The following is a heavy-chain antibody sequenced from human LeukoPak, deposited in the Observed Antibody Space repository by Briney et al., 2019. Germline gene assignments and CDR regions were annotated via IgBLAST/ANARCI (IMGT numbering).Heavy chain of an antibody. CDR3: AKELERYCSGGTCRYSHY. Sequence: GGSLRLSCGASGFTFTIYGMHWVRQAPGKGLEWVATISYDGSNKYYADSVKGRFTISRDDSKNTLYLQMNSLRAEDTAVYYCAKELERYCSGGTCRYSHYWGQGTLVTVSS. D-gene: IGHD2-15*01. J-gene: IGHJ4*02. CDR1: GFTFTIYG. CDR2: ISYDGSNK. V-gene: IGHV3-30*18.